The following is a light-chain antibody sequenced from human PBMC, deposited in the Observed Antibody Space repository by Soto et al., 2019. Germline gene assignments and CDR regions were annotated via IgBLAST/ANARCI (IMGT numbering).Light chain of an antibody. J-gene: IGLJ2*01. CDR3: SSYAGSNNPVI. CDR2: EVS. Sequence: QSALTQPPSASGSPGQSVTISCTGTSSDVGGYNYVSWYQQHPGQAPKFLIFEVSRRPSGVPDRFSGSKSGNTASLTVSGLHADDEAEYYCSSYAGSNNPVIFGGGTKLTVL. V-gene: IGLV2-8*01. CDR1: SSDVGGYNY.